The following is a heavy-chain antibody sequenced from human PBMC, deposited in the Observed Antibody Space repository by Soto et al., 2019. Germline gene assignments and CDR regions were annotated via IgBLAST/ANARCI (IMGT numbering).Heavy chain of an antibody. CDR1: GFTFSRYF. J-gene: IGHJ4*02. V-gene: IGHV3-7*04. CDR2: IKQDGSEK. D-gene: IGHD6-13*01. CDR3: ARAHLSAAGSD. Sequence: GGSLRLSCAASGFTFSRYFMTWVRQAPGKGLEWVANIKQDGSEKNYVDSVKGRFIISRDNAKNSLYLQMNSLRAEDTAVYYCARAHLSAAGSDWGQGTLVTVSS.